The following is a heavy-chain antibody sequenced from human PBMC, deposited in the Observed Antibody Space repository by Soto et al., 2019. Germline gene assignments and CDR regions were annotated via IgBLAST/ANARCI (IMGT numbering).Heavy chain of an antibody. V-gene: IGHV3-48*03. J-gene: IGHJ4*02. D-gene: IGHD4-17*01. CDR1: GSTFSSYE. CDR3: ARNNGDYEVY. Sequence: EVQLVESGGALVQPGGSLRLSCVASGSTFSSYEMNWVRQAPGKGLEWVAYISSSGKTIHYPDSVKGRFTISRDNAKNSLYLQMNSRRAEDTAVYYCARNNGDYEVYWGQGTLVTVSS. CDR2: ISSSGKTI.